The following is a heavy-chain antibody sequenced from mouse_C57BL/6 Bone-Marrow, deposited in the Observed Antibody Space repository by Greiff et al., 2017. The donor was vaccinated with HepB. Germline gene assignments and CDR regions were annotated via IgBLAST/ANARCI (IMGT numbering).Heavy chain of an antibody. CDR3: ARVGGYYRDY. J-gene: IGHJ2*01. V-gene: IGHV1-76*01. CDR2: IYPGSGNT. CDR1: GYTFTDYY. Sequence: QVQLQQSGAELVRPGASVKLSCKASGYTFTDYYINWVKQRPGQGLEWIARIYPGSGNTYYNEKFKGKATLTAEKSSSTAYMQLSSLTSEDSAVYFCARVGGYYRDYWGQGTTLTVSS.